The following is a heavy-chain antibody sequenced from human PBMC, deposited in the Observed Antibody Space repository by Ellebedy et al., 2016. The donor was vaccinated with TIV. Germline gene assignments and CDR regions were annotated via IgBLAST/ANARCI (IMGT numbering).Heavy chain of an antibody. D-gene: IGHD3-10*01. Sequence: GESLKISCEGSGFSFKTYVMNWVRQAPGKGLEWVSAISTSGDKTYYADSVKGRFTISRDNSNNTCYLQMNRLRVDDTAVYYCSKDPFGGTTILDGVDPWGHGTVVTVSS. CDR3: SKDPFGGTTILDGVDP. CDR2: ISTSGDKT. J-gene: IGHJ5*02. V-gene: IGHV3-23*01. CDR1: GFSFKTYV.